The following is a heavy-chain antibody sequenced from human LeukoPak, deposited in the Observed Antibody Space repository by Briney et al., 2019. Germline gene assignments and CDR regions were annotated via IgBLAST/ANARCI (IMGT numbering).Heavy chain of an antibody. Sequence: GSLRLSCAASGFTFSSYSMNWIRQPPGKGLEWIGYIYYSGSTNYNPSLKSRVTISVDTSKNQFSLKLSSVTAADTAVYYCAREYVDIVATWFDPWGQGTLVTVSS. CDR3: AREYVDIVATWFDP. V-gene: IGHV4-59*01. CDR2: IYYSGST. D-gene: IGHD5-12*01. CDR1: GFTFSSYS. J-gene: IGHJ5*02.